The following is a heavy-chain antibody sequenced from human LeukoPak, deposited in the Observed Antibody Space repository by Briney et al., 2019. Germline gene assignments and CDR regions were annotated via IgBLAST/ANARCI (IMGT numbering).Heavy chain of an antibody. D-gene: IGHD1-26*01. CDR3: ARHSGSYYYYMDV. CDR2: IYPGDSDT. J-gene: IGHJ6*03. CDR1: GYSFTSYW. V-gene: IGHV5-51*01. Sequence: GESLKISCKGSGYSFTSYWIGWGRQMPGKGLEWMGIIYPGDSDTRYSPSFQGQVTISADKSISTSYLQWSSLKASDTAMYYCARHSGSYYYYMDVWGKGTTVTVSS.